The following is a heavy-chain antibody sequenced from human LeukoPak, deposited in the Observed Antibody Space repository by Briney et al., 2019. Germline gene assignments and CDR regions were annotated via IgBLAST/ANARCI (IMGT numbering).Heavy chain of an antibody. J-gene: IGHJ4*02. D-gene: IGHD6-13*01. Sequence: GGSLRLSCTPSGFTFGDYVMSWVRQAPGKGLEWVGFIRSKPYGGTTEYAASVKGRFISSRDDSKTIAYLQMNSLKSEDTAVYYCTTGSATGTGSGYWGQGTLVTVSS. CDR3: TTGSATGTGSGY. CDR1: GFTFGDYV. V-gene: IGHV3-49*04. CDR2: IRSKPYGGTT.